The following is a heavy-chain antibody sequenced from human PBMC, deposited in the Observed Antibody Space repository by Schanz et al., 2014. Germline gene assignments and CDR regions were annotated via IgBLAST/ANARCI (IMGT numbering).Heavy chain of an antibody. D-gene: IGHD3-10*01. J-gene: IGHJ6*02. V-gene: IGHV3-74*01. CDR2: IKSDGSST. CDR1: GFTFSSYC. CDR3: AKDGPGGSGSYSADGGMDV. Sequence: EVELVESGGGLVQPGGSLRLSCAASGFTFSSYCMHWVRQVPGKGLVWVSRIKSDGSSTSYADSVKGRFTISRDNAKKALYLQMNGLRAEDTAVYYCAKDGPGGSGSYSADGGMDVWGQGTTVTVSS.